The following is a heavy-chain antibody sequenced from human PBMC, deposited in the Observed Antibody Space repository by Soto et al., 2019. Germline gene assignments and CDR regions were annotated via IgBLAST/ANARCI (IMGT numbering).Heavy chain of an antibody. V-gene: IGHV4-59*01. CDR2: IYYIGST. Sequence: SETLSLTCTVSGGSISGYYWSWIRHPPGKGLEWIGYIYYIGSTNYDPSLKSRVTISVDTSENQFSLKLSSVTAADTAVYYCARTYKSACSGFYHFDYWGQGTLVT. CDR3: ARTYKSACSGFYHFDY. J-gene: IGHJ4*02. D-gene: IGHD3-22*01. CDR1: GGSISGYY.